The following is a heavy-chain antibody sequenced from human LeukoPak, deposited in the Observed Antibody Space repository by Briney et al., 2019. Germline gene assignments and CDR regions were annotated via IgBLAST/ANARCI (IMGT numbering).Heavy chain of an antibody. CDR3: ARDPKYGDLDY. D-gene: IGHD4-17*01. CDR2: INSDGSST. Sequence: PGGSLRLSCAAFGVAVSGYWMNWVRQAPGKGLVWVARINSDGSSTSHADSVKGRFTISRDNAKNTLYLQMNSLRVGDTAVYYCARDPKYGDLDYWGLGTLVTVSS. J-gene: IGHJ4*02. V-gene: IGHV3-74*01. CDR1: GVAVSGYW.